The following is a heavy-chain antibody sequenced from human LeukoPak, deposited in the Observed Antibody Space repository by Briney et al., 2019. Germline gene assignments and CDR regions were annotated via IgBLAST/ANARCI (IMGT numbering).Heavy chain of an antibody. J-gene: IGHJ4*02. CDR2: ISYDGSNK. CDR1: GFTFSSYG. V-gene: IGHV3-30*18. Sequence: GGSLRLSCAASGFTFSSYGMHWVRQAPGKGLEGVAVISYDGSNKYYADSVKGRFTISRDNSKNTLYLQMNSLRAEDTAVYYCAKGARYDSSGYHPSFFDYWGQGTLVTVSS. CDR3: AKGARYDSSGYHPSFFDY. D-gene: IGHD3-22*01.